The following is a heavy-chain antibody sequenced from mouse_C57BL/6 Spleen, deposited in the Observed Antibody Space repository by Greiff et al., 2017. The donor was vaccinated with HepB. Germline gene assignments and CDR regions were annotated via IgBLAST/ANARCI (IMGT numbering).Heavy chain of an antibody. D-gene: IGHD4-1*01. J-gene: IGHJ3*01. CDR3: ARGGTGQAWFAY. V-gene: IGHV5-4*03. CDR1: GFTFSSYA. CDR2: ISDGGSYT. Sequence: EVMLVESGGGLVKPGGSLKLSCAASGFTFSSYAMSWVRQTPEKRLEWVATISDGGSYTYYPDNVKGRFTISRDNAKNNLYLQMSHLKSEDTAMYYCARGGTGQAWFAYWGQGTLVTVSA.